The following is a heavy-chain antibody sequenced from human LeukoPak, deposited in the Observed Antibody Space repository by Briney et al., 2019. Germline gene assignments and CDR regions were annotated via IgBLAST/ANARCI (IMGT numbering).Heavy chain of an antibody. CDR2: MNPNSGTT. CDR1: GYTFTSYD. CDR3: ANLDSRIDYYYYYMDV. Sequence: ASVKVSCKASGYTFTSYDINWVRQATGQGLEWMGWMNPNSGTTGYAQKFQGRVTMTRSTSTSTAYMELSSLRSDDTAVYYCANLDSRIDYYYYYMDVWGKGTTVTISS. J-gene: IGHJ6*03. V-gene: IGHV1-8*01. D-gene: IGHD3-22*01.